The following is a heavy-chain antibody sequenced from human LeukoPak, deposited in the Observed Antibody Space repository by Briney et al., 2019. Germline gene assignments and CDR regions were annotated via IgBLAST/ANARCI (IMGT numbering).Heavy chain of an antibody. J-gene: IGHJ4*02. CDR1: GFTFSDYN. CDR3: ARGSTVAGTRTVPSPER. Sequence: TGGSLRLSCAASGFTFSDYNMNWYRQAPGKRLDRVSYISTHSTSIYYADSVKGRFTISRDNAKSSLYLQMNSLRADDTAVYYCARGSTVAGTRTVPSPERWGQGTLVTVSS. D-gene: IGHD6-19*01. V-gene: IGHV3-48*01. CDR2: ISTHSTSI.